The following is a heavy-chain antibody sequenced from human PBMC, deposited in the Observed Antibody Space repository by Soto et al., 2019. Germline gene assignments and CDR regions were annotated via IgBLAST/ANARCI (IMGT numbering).Heavy chain of an antibody. CDR2: ISSIGGST. V-gene: IGHV3-64*07. Sequence: EVQLVESGGGLVQPGGSLRLSCAASGFTFGTYAMHWVRQAAGKGLGYGSGISSIGGSTFYADSVKGRFTISRDNSKNTLYLQMGSLRAEDMAVYYCARSYGSGSYSHLDGMDVWGQGTTVTVSS. CDR3: ARSYGSGSYSHLDGMDV. J-gene: IGHJ6*02. D-gene: IGHD3-10*01. CDR1: GFTFGTYA.